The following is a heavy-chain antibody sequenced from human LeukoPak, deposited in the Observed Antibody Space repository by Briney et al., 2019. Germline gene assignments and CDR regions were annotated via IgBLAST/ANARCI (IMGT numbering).Heavy chain of an antibody. Sequence: GGSLRLSCAASGFTFSSYSMNWVRQAPGKGLEWVANIKQDGSEKYYVDSVKGRFTISRDNAKNSLYLQMNSLRAEDTAVYYCAREERPVSYAFDIWGQGTMVTVSS. CDR2: IKQDGSEK. CDR1: GFTFSSYS. J-gene: IGHJ3*02. V-gene: IGHV3-7*01. CDR3: AREERPVSYAFDI.